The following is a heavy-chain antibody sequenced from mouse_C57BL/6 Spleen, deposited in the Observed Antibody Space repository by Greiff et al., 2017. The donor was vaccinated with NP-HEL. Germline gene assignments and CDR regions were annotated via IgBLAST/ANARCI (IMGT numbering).Heavy chain of an antibody. V-gene: IGHV14-4*01. J-gene: IGHJ3*01. CDR2: IDPENGDT. Sequence: VQLQQSGAELVRPGASVKLSCTASGFNIKDDYMHWVKQRPEQGLEWIGWIDPENGDTEYASKFQGKATITADTSSNTAYLQLSSLTSEDTAVDYCTTPGSSLWFAYWGQGTLVTVSA. CDR3: TTPGSSLWFAY. D-gene: IGHD1-1*01. CDR1: GFNIKDDY.